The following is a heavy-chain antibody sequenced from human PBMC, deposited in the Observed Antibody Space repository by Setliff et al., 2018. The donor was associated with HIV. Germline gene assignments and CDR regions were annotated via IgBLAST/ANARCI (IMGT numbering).Heavy chain of an antibody. D-gene: IGHD4-17*01. CDR1: GYTFTNYD. Sequence: AASVKVSCKASGYTFTNYDINWVRQATGQGLEWVGWMNPNSGNTGYAQKFQGRVTMTRNTSRNTAYMELRSLRSEDTAMYYCAKAVPDYGDYYFDYWGQGTLVTVSS. J-gene: IGHJ4*02. CDR3: AKAVPDYGDYYFDY. V-gene: IGHV1-8*02. CDR2: MNPNSGNT.